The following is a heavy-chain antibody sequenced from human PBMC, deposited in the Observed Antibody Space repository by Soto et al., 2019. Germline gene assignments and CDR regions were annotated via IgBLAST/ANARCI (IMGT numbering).Heavy chain of an antibody. D-gene: IGHD3-16*01. J-gene: IGHJ3*02. Sequence: VQLQESGPGLVKLSETLSLPCSVSGGSISSGGYYWSWIRQHPGKGLGWIGYVHHSGSTYYSPSLISRVALSTNTSTSHFSLTLCSVTAADTAVSSCARDYDFIQCAFDISGQGTMVIVSS. CDR3: ARDYDFIQCAFDI. V-gene: IGHV4-31*03. CDR2: VHHSGST. CDR1: GGSISSGGYY.